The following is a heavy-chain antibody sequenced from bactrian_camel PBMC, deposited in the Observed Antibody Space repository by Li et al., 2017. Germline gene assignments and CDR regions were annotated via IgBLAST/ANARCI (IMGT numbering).Heavy chain of an antibody. D-gene: IGHD6*01. J-gene: IGHJ4*01. CDR2: IDSDGRSA. CDR1: GFDYTTYC. V-gene: IGHV3S25*01. CDR3: AEGRGSRGEHCYSLNY. Sequence: QLVESGGDSVQAGGSLRLSCTVSGFDYTTYCLAWFRQGPGKERDGVAAIDSDGRSAYAASVKGRFAISQDSARITAYLQMASLKPEDTAVYYCAEGRGSRGEHCYSLNYWGQGTQVTVS.